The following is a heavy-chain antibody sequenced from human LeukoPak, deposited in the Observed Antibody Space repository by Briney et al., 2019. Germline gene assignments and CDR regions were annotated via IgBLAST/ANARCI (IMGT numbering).Heavy chain of an antibody. CDR1: GFIFRDYH. J-gene: IGHJ4*02. V-gene: IGHV3-11*01. Sequence: PGGSLRLSCAASGFIFRDYHMNWIRQAPGKGLEWVSYISPGGDATYFADSVRGRFTISRDNAKNSLYLQMNSLTAEDAAVYYCAGGLDIAVAGPGGYFDYWGQGTLVTVSS. CDR3: AGGLDIAVAGPGGYFDY. D-gene: IGHD6-19*01. CDR2: ISPGGDAT.